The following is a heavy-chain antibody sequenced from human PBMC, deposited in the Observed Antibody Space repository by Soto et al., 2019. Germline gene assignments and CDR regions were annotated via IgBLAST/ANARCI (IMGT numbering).Heavy chain of an antibody. CDR2: IYHSGST. J-gene: IGHJ5*02. V-gene: IGHV4-30-2*01. CDR3: ARVPSP. CDR1: GGSISSGGYS. Sequence: QPQLQESGSGLVKPSQTLSLTCAVSGGSISSGGYSWSWIRQPPGKGLEWIGYIYHSGSTYYNPSLKSRVTISVDRYKNHFSPKPSSVTAADTAVYYCARVPSPWGQGTLVTVSS.